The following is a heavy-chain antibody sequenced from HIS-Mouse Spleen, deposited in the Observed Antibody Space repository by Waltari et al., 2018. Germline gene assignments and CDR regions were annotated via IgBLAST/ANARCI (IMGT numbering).Heavy chain of an antibody. V-gene: IGHV3-30*18. J-gene: IGHJ4*02. CDR1: GFTFSSYG. Sequence: QVQLVESGGGVVQPGRSLRLSCAASGFTFSSYGMQWLRQAPGKGLEWVAVISYDGSNKYYADSVKGRFTISRDNSKNTLYLQMNSLRAEDTAVYYCAKVNSGSYYFDYWGQGTLVTVSS. D-gene: IGHD1-26*01. CDR2: ISYDGSNK. CDR3: AKVNSGSYYFDY.